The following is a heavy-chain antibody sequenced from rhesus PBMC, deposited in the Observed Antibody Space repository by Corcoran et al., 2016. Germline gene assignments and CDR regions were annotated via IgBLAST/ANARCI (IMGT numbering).Heavy chain of an antibody. CDR1: GASIRHTYD. Sequence: QVHLQESGPGLVKPSETLSLTCEVSGASIRHTYDWTWVRQSPGRGLEWIGFIYGFTGNIIYNPSLQNRVTISKDTSRNQFSLNLNSVTAADTAVYYCAREQRGSSWSFDYWGQGVLVTVSS. CDR2: IYGFTGNI. CDR3: AREQRGSSWSFDY. J-gene: IGHJ4*01. D-gene: IGHD6-13*01. V-gene: IGHV4-76*01.